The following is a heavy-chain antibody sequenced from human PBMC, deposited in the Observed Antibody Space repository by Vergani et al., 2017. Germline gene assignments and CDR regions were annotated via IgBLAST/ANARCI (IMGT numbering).Heavy chain of an antibody. Sequence: EVQLVESGGGVVRPGGSLRLSCAASGFTFDDYGMSWVRQAPGKGLEWVSVIYSGGSTYYADSVKGRFTISRDNSKNTLYLQMNSLRAEDTAVYHCARAPGIAVAGRWFDPWGQGTLVTVSS. CDR1: GFTFDDYG. V-gene: IGHV3-66*01. D-gene: IGHD6-19*01. J-gene: IGHJ5*02. CDR3: ARAPGIAVAGRWFDP. CDR2: IYSGGST.